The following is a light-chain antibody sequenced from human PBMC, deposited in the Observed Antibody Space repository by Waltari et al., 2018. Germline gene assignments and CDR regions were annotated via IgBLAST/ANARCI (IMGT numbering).Light chain of an antibody. V-gene: IGLV1-44*01. CDR1: YSNIGSRA. CDR2: GNV. J-gene: IGLJ3*02. Sequence: QSALTQPPSVSGTPGQRVTISCSGSYSNIGSRAATWYQQLPGTAPKLLIYGNVHRPSGVPGRFSGSKAGTSASLAISGLQSEDEADYYCATWDDSLNWVFGGGTKLTVL. CDR3: ATWDDSLNWV.